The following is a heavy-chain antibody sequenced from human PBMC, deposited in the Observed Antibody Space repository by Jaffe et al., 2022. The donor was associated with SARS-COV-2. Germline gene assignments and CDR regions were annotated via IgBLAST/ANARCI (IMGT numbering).Heavy chain of an antibody. CDR2: IYYNGDI. Sequence: QVQLQESGPGLVKPSETLSLTCTVSGDSITTFYWSWIRRPPGKGLEWIGYVGHIYYNGDINYNPSLKSRVTISIDTSKNLFSLRLTSVTAADTALYYCARVYSSGVLDYWGQGALVTVSS. D-gene: IGHD6-25*01. CDR3: ARVYSSGVLDY. V-gene: IGHV4-59*01. J-gene: IGHJ4*02. CDR1: GDSITTFY.